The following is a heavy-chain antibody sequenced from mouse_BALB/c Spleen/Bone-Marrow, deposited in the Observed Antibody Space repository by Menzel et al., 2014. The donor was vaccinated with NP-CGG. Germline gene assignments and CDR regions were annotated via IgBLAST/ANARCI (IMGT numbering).Heavy chain of an antibody. J-gene: IGHJ1*01. CDR3: ARPGYYGYQDV. D-gene: IGHD1-2*01. CDR2: INPDSSTI. V-gene: IGHV4-1*02. Sequence: EVKVEESGGGLVQPGGSLKLSCAASGFDFSGYWMTWVRQAPGKGLEWIGEINPDSSTINYTPSLKDKFIIPRDNAKNALYLQMSKVRSEDTALYYCARPGYYGYQDVWGAGTTVTVSS. CDR1: GFDFSGYW.